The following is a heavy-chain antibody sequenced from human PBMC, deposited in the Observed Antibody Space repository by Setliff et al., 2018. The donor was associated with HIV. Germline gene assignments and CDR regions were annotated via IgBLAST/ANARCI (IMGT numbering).Heavy chain of an antibody. CDR3: ARGDYGSGSYYPYYFYYGMDV. CDR1: GGTFSNYA. J-gene: IGHJ6*02. D-gene: IGHD3-10*01. CDR2: IIPIFRSV. Sequence: SVKVSCKASGGTFSNYAISWVRQAPGQGLEWMGRIIPIFRSVTYAQRFKGRVTITADKSTSTAYMQLSSLRSEDTAVYYCARGDYGSGSYYPYYFYYGMDVWGQGTTVTVSS. V-gene: IGHV1-69*06.